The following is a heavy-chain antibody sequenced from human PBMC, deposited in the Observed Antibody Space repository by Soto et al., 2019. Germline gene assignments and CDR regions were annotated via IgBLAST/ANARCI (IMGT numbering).Heavy chain of an antibody. D-gene: IGHD1-7*01. V-gene: IGHV3-30*18. CDR1: GFNFDNYG. CDR3: AKDRVGGTFYTRLAF. J-gene: IGHJ4*02. Sequence: GGSLRLSCQASGFNFDNYGMHWARQAPGKGLEWVAVITYDGSFQYYADSVKGRFTISRDNSENTLSLHLNTLKPEDTAVYHCAKDRVGGTFYTRLAFWGQGTLVTVSS. CDR2: ITYDGSFQ.